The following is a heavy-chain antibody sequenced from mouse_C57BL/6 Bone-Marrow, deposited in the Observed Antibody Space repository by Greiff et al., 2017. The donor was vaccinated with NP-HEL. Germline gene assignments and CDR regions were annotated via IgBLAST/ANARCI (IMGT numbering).Heavy chain of an antibody. V-gene: IGHV1-53*01. D-gene: IGHD1-1*01. CDR2: INPSNGGT. Sequence: QVQLQQSGTELVKPGASVKLSCKASGYTFTSYWMHWVKQRPGQGLEWIGNINPSNGGTNYNEKFKNKATLTADKSSSTAYMQLSSLTSEDSAVYYCARGTTVVADVYYWGQGTTLTVSS. CDR3: ARGTTVVADVYY. CDR1: GYTFTSYW. J-gene: IGHJ2*01.